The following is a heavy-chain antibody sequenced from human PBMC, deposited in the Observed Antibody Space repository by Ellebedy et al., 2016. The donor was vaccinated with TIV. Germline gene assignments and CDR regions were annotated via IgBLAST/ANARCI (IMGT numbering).Heavy chain of an antibody. CDR3: ATFLYRGPFDY. V-gene: IGHV3-74*01. D-gene: IGHD3-10*01. CDR2: INTDGSSA. CDR1: GFTFSGYY. J-gene: IGHJ4*02. Sequence: GESLKISCEVSGFTFSGYYMHWVRQAPGKGLEWVARINTDGSSADYADSVEGRFTISRDNARKTLFLQVDSLTAEDTAVYYCATFLYRGPFDYWGQGTLVTVSS.